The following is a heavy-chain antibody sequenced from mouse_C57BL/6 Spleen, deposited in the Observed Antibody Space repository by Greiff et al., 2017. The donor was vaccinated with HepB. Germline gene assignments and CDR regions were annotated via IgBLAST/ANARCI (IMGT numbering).Heavy chain of an antibody. CDR1: GFTFSDYY. D-gene: IGHD2-3*01. Sequence: DVMLVESGGGLVQPGGSLKLSCAASGFTFSDYYMYWVRQTPEKRLEWVAYISNGGGSTYYPDTVKGRFTISRDNAKNTLYLQMSRLKSEDTAMYYCARQGGWLLSLAYWGQGTLVTVSA. CDR2: ISNGGGST. J-gene: IGHJ3*01. CDR3: ARQGGWLLSLAY. V-gene: IGHV5-12*01.